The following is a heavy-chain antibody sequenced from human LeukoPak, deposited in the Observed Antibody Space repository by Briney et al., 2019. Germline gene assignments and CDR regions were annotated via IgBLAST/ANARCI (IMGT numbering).Heavy chain of an antibody. Sequence: GGSLRLSCAASGFTFSSYSMNWVRQAPGKGLEWVSSISSSSSYIYYADSVKGRFTISRDNAKNSLHLQMNSLRAEDTAVYYCARGRWLQALYYSDYWGQGTLVTVSS. CDR3: ARGRWLQALYYSDY. CDR2: ISSSSSYI. J-gene: IGHJ4*02. D-gene: IGHD5-24*01. V-gene: IGHV3-21*01. CDR1: GFTFSSYS.